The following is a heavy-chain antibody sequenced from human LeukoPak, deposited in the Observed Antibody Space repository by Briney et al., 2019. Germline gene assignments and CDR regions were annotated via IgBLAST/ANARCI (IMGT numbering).Heavy chain of an antibody. CDR3: ARGGDSSGYYYVDY. D-gene: IGHD3-22*01. V-gene: IGHV4-34*01. J-gene: IGHJ4*02. CDR1: GGSFSGYY. CDR2: INHSGST. Sequence: PSETLSLTCAVYGGSFSGYYWSWIRQPPGEGLEWIGEINHSGSTNYNPSLKSRVTISVDTSKNQFSLKLSSVTAADTAVYYCARGGDSSGYYYVDYWGQGTLVTVSS.